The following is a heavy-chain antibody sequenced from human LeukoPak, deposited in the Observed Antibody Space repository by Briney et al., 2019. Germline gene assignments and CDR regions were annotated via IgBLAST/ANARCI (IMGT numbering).Heavy chain of an antibody. V-gene: IGHV4-59*01. D-gene: IGHD3-10*01. CDR2: IYYSGST. J-gene: IGHJ4*02. CDR3: ARVFGSGSLGE. CDR1: GGSISSYY. Sequence: SETLSLTCTVSGGSISSYYWSWIRQPPGKGLEWIGYIYYSGSTNYNPSLKSRVTISVDTSKNQFSLKLSSVTAADTAVYYCARVFGSGSLGEWGQGTLVTVSS.